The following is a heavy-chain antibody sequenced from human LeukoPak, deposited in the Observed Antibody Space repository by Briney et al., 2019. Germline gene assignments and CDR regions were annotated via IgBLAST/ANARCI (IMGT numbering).Heavy chain of an antibody. J-gene: IGHJ4*02. D-gene: IGHD4-17*01. V-gene: IGHV1-2*02. CDR1: GYTFTGYY. CDR2: INPNSGGT. Sequence: ASVKVSCKASGYTFTGYYLHWVRQAPGQGLEWMGWINPNSGGTNYAQKFQGTVTMTRDTSLSTAYMEVSRLRSDDTAVYYCARDLDYALDYWGQGTLVTVSS. CDR3: ARDLDYALDY.